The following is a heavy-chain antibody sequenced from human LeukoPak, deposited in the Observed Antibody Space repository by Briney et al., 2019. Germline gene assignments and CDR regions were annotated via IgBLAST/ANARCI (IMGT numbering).Heavy chain of an antibody. Sequence: PGGSLRLSCAASGFTFSSYSMNWVRQAPGKGLEWVSSISSSSSYIYYADSVKGRFTISRDNAKNSLYLQMNSLRAEDTAVYYWTRGANVLSSAARPYYYGMDVWGQGTTVTVSS. CDR3: TRGANVLSSAARPYYYGMDV. V-gene: IGHV3-21*01. J-gene: IGHJ6*02. CDR1: GFTFSSYS. CDR2: ISSSSSYI. D-gene: IGHD6-6*01.